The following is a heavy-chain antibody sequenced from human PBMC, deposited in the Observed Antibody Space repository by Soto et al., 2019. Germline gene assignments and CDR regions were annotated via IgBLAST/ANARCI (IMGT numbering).Heavy chain of an antibody. V-gene: IGHV3-21*01. CDR3: ASRRLGYCTGGTCAEF. CDR2: ISITGNYK. D-gene: IGHD2-15*01. CDR1: GFTFSSFN. Sequence: EVQLVESGGGLVKPGGSLRISCAASGFTFSSFNMDWVRQAPGKGLEWVSSISITGNYKYYADSLKGRFTISRDNAQNLLFLQMDSPGPEDTAVYYCASRRLGYCTGGTCAEFWGQGTLVTVTS. J-gene: IGHJ4*02.